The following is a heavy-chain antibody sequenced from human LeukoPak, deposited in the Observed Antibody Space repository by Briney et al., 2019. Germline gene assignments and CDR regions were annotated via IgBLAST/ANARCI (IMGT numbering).Heavy chain of an antibody. CDR3: ARVKLPPVIFGAYHYYYGMDV. Sequence: PSETLSLTCTVSGGSISRYYWSWIRQPPGKGLEWIGYIYYSGSTNYNPSLKSRVTISVDTSKNQFSLKLSSVTAADTAVYYCARVKLPPVIFGAYHYYYGMDVWGQGTTVTVSS. CDR2: IYYSGST. J-gene: IGHJ6*02. V-gene: IGHV4-59*01. D-gene: IGHD3-3*01. CDR1: GGSISRYY.